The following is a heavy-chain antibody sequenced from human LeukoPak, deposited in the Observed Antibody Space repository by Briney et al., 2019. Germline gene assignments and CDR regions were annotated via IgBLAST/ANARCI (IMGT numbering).Heavy chain of an antibody. CDR1: GFTFSSYA. CDR3: AKEGGDYGGFDY. J-gene: IGHJ4*02. Sequence: GGSLRLSCAASGFTFSSYAMSWVRQAPGKGLEWVSTLVGSGFTIYYSDSVKGRFTISRDNSKNTVYLLMNSLRAEDTAVYYCAKEGGDYGGFDYWGQGTLVTVSS. D-gene: IGHD4-23*01. V-gene: IGHV3-23*01. CDR2: LVGSGFTI.